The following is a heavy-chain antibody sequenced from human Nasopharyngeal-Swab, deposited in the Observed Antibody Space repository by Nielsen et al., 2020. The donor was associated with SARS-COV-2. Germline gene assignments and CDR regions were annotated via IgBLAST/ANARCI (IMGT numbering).Heavy chain of an antibody. Sequence: WIRQPPGKGLEWISSISSSSTYIYNADSVKGRFTFSRDNAKNSLYLQMIILRTEDAAVYYCARSPYYDFWSGYYTRFDYWGRGTLVTVSS. CDR3: ARSPYYDFWSGYYTRFDY. D-gene: IGHD3-3*01. CDR2: ISSSSTYI. V-gene: IGHV3-21*01. J-gene: IGHJ4*02.